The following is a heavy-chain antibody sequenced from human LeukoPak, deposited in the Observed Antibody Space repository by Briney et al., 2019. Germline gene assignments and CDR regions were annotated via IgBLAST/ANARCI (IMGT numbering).Heavy chain of an antibody. V-gene: IGHV1-69*04. Sequence: GSSVKVSCKASGGTFSSYAISWVRQAPGQGLEWMGRIIPILGIANYAQKFQGRVTITADKSTSTAYMELSSLRSEDTAVYYCARGGSTVTTFYWGQGTLVTVSS. CDR3: ARGGSTVTTFY. D-gene: IGHD4-17*01. CDR1: GGTFSSYA. CDR2: IIPILGIA. J-gene: IGHJ4*02.